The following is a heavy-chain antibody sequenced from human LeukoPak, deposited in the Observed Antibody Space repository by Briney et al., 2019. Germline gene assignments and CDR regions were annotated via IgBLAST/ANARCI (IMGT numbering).Heavy chain of an antibody. Sequence: GGSLRLSCAASGFTFSSYDMHWVRQATGKGLEWVSAIGTAGDTYYPGSVKGRFTISRENAKNSLYLQMASLRAEDTAVYYCARMGIAAVGAYYFDYWGQGTLVAVSS. CDR3: ARMGIAAVGAYYFDY. CDR1: GFTFSSYD. D-gene: IGHD6-13*01. V-gene: IGHV3-13*04. CDR2: IGTAGDT. J-gene: IGHJ4*02.